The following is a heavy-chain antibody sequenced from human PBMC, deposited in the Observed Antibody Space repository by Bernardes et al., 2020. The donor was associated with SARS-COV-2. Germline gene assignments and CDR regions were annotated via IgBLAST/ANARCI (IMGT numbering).Heavy chain of an antibody. J-gene: IGHJ6*02. CDR2: IYFSGNT. D-gene: IGHD2-21*02. Sequence: SQTMSPTCTVSGGSISSSNYYWGWIREPPGKGLEGMGSIYFSGNTHYNPSLQSRVPDSVDTSKNQFTLRLSFVTAADTAVYYCAGSSCGIDCYLCGLRSWDYGMDVWGQGTTVTVTS. CDR1: GGSISSSNYY. CDR3: AGSSCGIDCYLCGLRSWDYGMDV. V-gene: IGHV4-39*01.